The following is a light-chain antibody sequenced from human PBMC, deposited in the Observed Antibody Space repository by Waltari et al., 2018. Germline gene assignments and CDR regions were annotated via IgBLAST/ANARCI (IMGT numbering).Light chain of an antibody. CDR1: QSVGDY. V-gene: IGKV3-11*01. Sequence: EIVLTQSTATLSLSPGEIATLSCRASQSVGDYLAWHQQKPGQAPRLLIYDASNRATGIPARFSCSWSGTDFTLTISSLEPEDFAVYYCQQRSNWPRYTFGQGTKLEIK. J-gene: IGKJ2*01. CDR2: DAS. CDR3: QQRSNWPRYT.